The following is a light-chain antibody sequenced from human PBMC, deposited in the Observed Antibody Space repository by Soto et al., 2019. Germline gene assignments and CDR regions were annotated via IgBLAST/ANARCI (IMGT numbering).Light chain of an antibody. V-gene: IGKV3-11*01. CDR1: QSVKNY. J-gene: IGKJ1*01. Sequence: EIVLTQSQATLSLSPGASATLSCRASQSVKNYLAWYQHKPGQAPRLLIYGATKRATGIPARFSGSGCGTDFTLTISSLEADDFAVYYCQQRGNWPPWTFGQGTKVDIK. CDR2: GAT. CDR3: QQRGNWPPWT.